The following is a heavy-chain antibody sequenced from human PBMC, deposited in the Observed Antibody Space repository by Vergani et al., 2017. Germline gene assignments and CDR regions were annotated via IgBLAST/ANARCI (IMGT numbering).Heavy chain of an antibody. CDR3: AKVCGSTSCPYGGGAFDV. Sequence: QLLESGGGLIQPGGSLRLSCAASGFTFNSYAMTWVQQAPGKGVEWVSGINNNGGSTYYADSVKGRFTISRDNSKNTLYLQMTDLRAEDTATYYCAKVCGSTSCPYGGGAFDVWGHGTMVTVSS. CDR2: INNNGGST. J-gene: IGHJ3*01. D-gene: IGHD2-2*01. CDR1: GFTFNSYA. V-gene: IGHV3-23*01.